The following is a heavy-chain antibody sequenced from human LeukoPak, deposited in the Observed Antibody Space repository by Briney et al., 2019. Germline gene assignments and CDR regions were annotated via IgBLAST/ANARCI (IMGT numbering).Heavy chain of an antibody. J-gene: IGHJ4*02. Sequence: GASVKVSCKASGYTFTSYGISWVRQAPGQGLEWMGWISAYNGNTNYAQKLQGRVTMTTDTSTSTAYMELRSLRSDDTAVYYCARDDLTMVRGLVDYWGQGTLVTVSS. V-gene: IGHV1-18*01. CDR2: ISAYNGNT. CDR1: GYTFTSYG. D-gene: IGHD3-10*01. CDR3: ARDDLTMVRGLVDY.